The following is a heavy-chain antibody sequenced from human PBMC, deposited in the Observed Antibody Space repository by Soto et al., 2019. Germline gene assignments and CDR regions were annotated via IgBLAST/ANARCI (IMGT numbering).Heavy chain of an antibody. V-gene: IGHV4-34*01. CDR2: INHSGST. Sequence: SETLSLTSAVYGGSFSGYYWSWIRQPPGKGLEWIGEINHSGSTNYNQSLKSRVTISVDTSKYEFLLKLSTVTAADTAVYYCARGNTNIVVVVAATKRGYYYYYMDVWGKGTTVTVSS. CDR1: GGSFSGYY. J-gene: IGHJ6*03. D-gene: IGHD2-15*01. CDR3: ARGNTNIVVVVAATKRGYYYYYMDV.